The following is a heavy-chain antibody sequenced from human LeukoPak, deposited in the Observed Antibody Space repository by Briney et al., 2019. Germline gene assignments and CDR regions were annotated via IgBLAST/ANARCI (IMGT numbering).Heavy chain of an antibody. CDR2: IYYSGST. V-gene: IGHV4-59*08. J-gene: IGHJ6*03. D-gene: IGHD3-10*01. Sequence: SETLSLTSTDPGGSISSYYWSWSRQPPGKGLEWSGYIYYSGSTNYNPSLKSRVTISVDTSKNQFSLKLSSVTAADTAVYYCARLFSRSAYSYYYYYMDVWGKGTTVTVSS. CDR3: ARLFSRSAYSYYYYYMDV. CDR1: GGSISSYY.